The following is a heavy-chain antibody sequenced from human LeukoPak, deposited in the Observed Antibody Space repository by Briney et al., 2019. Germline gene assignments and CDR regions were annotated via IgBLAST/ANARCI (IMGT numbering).Heavy chain of an antibody. CDR2: INHSGST. Sequence: SETLSLTCAVYGGSFSGYYWSWIRQPPGKGLEWIGEINHSGSTNYNPSLKSRGTISVDTSKNQFSLKLRYVTAADTAVYYCARSFPAAGSRDWFDPWGQGTLVTVSS. CDR1: GGSFSGYY. D-gene: IGHD2-2*01. CDR3: ARSFPAAGSRDWFDP. J-gene: IGHJ5*02. V-gene: IGHV4-34*01.